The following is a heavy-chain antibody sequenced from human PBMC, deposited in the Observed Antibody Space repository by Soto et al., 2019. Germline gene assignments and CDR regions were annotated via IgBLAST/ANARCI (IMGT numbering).Heavy chain of an antibody. Sequence: EVQLLESGGGLVQPGGSLRLSCAASGFTFSNYAMNWVRQAPGKGLEWVSTIGCSGAPTYYADSVSGRFTISRDNSKNTLYLQMNSLRDEDTAVYFCASKLTFGSSSDFWGQGTLVTVSS. J-gene: IGHJ4*02. V-gene: IGHV3-23*01. CDR2: IGCSGAPT. D-gene: IGHD3-10*01. CDR1: GFTFSNYA. CDR3: ASKLTFGSSSDF.